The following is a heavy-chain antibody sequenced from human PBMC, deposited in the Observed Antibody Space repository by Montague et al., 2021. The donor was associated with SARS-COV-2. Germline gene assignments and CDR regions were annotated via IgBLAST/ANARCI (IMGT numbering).Heavy chain of an antibody. CDR2: VDYSGNT. V-gene: IGHV4-39*01. CDR3: TRREYSYGWGD. D-gene: IGHD5-18*01. Sequence: SETLSLTCTVTGGPISGSSDYWGWIRQSPEKGLEWIASVDYSGNTYYXXSLKSRLTISVDTSKNQFSLKLNSVTAADTALYYCTRREYSYGWGDWGQGTLVTVSS. J-gene: IGHJ4*02. CDR1: GGPISGSSDY.